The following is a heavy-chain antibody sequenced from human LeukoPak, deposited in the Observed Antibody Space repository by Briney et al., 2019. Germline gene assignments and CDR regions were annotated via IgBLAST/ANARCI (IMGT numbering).Heavy chain of an antibody. D-gene: IGHD3-22*01. J-gene: IGHJ4*02. CDR2: IYYSGST. V-gene: IGHV4-39*01. CDR3: ARYSSSYYYGFHY. Sequence: SETLSLTCTVSGGSISDSDYYWGWIRQTPGEGLEWIGSIYYSGSTYYNPSLRGRVTISIDASKNQFSLRLSSVTAADTAVYYCARYSSSYYYGFHYWGQGTLVTVSS. CDR1: GGSISDSDYY.